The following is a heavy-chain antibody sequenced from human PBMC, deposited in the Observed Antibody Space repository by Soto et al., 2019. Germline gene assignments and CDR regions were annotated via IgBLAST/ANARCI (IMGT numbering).Heavy chain of an antibody. CDR1: GGSIGSYH. CDR3: ARDTVLTGMFDF. Sequence: PSETLSLTCTVSGGSIGSYHWSWVRQPPGKGLEWIASVYYTGTTNYNPSLGSRVTISIDAPENQISLKLTSVTAADTAFYYCARDTVLTGMFDFWGQGTRVTVSS. D-gene: IGHD4-17*01. J-gene: IGHJ4*02. V-gene: IGHV4-59*01. CDR2: VYYTGTT.